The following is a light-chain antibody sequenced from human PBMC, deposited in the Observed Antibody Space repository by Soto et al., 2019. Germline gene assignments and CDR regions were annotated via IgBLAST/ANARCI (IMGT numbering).Light chain of an antibody. Sequence: AIRMTQSPSSFSASTGARVTITCRASQGSSSYFAWYQQKPGNAPKLLIYAASTLQSGVPSRFSGSGSGTDFTLNISCLQSEDFATYYCQQYYSYPRTFGQGTKVEIK. CDR3: QQYYSYPRT. J-gene: IGKJ1*01. V-gene: IGKV1-8*01. CDR2: AAS. CDR1: QGSSSY.